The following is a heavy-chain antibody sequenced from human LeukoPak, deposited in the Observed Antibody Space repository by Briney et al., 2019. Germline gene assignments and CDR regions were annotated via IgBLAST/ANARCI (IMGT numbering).Heavy chain of an antibody. CDR3: TRDHLAADGSDVFDI. Sequence: GASVKLSCKSSGYIFSSTSSNWVRQAPGQRLEWMGWISPYNDNTKYAQKFQGRVTMTTDTSTTTAYMDLRSLRSDDTAVYYCTRDHLAADGSDVFDIGGQGTMVTVSS. J-gene: IGHJ3*02. D-gene: IGHD6-13*01. CDR2: ISPYNDNT. CDR1: GYIFSSTS. V-gene: IGHV1-18*04.